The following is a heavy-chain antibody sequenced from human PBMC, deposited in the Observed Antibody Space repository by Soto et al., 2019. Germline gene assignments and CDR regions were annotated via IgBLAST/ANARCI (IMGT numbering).Heavy chain of an antibody. V-gene: IGHV4-39*01. Sequence: SETLSLTCTVSGGSISSSSYYWGWIRQPPGKGLEWIGSIYYSGSTHYNPSLKSRVTISVDTSKNQFSLKLSSVTAADTAVYYCARAPYYDFWSGYYPPGLDFDYWGQGTLVTVSS. CDR3: ARAPYYDFWSGYYPPGLDFDY. CDR1: GGSISSSSYY. CDR2: IYYSGST. D-gene: IGHD3-3*01. J-gene: IGHJ4*02.